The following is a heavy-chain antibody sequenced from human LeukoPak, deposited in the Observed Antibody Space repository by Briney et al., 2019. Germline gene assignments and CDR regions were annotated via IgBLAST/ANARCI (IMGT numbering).Heavy chain of an antibody. D-gene: IGHD6-19*01. J-gene: IGHJ6*03. Sequence: PSQTLSLTCTVSGGSISSGTYYWSWIRQPAGKGLEWIGYIYYSGSTNYNPSLKSRVTISVDTSKNQFSLKLSSVTAADTAVYYCARSLSRYSSGWSGGYYYYMDVWGKGTTVTVSS. CDR1: GGSISSGTYY. CDR2: IYYSGST. V-gene: IGHV4-61*10. CDR3: ARSLSRYSSGWSGGYYYYMDV.